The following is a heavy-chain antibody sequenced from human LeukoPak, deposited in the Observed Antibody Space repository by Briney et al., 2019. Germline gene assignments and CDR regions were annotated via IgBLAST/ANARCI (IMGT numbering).Heavy chain of an antibody. V-gene: IGHV4-59*08. D-gene: IGHD3-16*01. CDR3: ARHEGRYNWFDP. CDR2: IYDGGST. J-gene: IGHJ5*02. CDR1: GGSISSDY. Sequence: SETLSLTCTVSGGSISSDYWTWIRQRPGKGGELIVYIYDGGSTNFNPSVKSRFTMSVDTSKNQFSLKLSSVTAADTAIYYCARHEGRYNWFDPWGQGTLVTVSS.